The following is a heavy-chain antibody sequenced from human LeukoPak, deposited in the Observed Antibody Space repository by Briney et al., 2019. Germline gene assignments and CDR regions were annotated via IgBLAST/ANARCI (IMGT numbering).Heavy chain of an antibody. CDR3: ARDRWELPEYYFDY. CDR2: INPNSGGT. Sequence: ASVKVSCKASGYTFTGYYMHWVRQAPGQGLEWMGWINPNSGGTNYAQKFQGRDTMTRDTSISTAYMELSRLRSDDTAVYYCARDRWELPEYYFDYWGQGTLVTVSS. D-gene: IGHD1-26*01. V-gene: IGHV1-2*02. J-gene: IGHJ4*02. CDR1: GYTFTGYY.